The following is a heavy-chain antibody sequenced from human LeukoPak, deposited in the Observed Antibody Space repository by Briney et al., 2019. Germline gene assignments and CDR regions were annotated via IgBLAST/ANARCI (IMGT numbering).Heavy chain of an antibody. CDR1: GFTFSSYD. Sequence: GGSLTLSCAASGFTFSSYDMSWVRQAPGKGLEWVSAISGSGGSTYYADSVKGRFTISRDNSKNTLYLQMNSLRAEDTAVYYCAKGYEGGFDRWGQGTMVTVSS. J-gene: IGHJ3*02. D-gene: IGHD1-1*01. V-gene: IGHV3-23*01. CDR2: ISGSGGST. CDR3: AKGYEGGFDR.